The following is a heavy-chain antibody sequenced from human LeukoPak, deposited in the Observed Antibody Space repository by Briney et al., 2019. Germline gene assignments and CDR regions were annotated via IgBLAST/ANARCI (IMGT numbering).Heavy chain of an antibody. D-gene: IGHD4-17*01. V-gene: IGHV4-59*01. Sequence: SETLSLTCTVSGGSISSYYWSWIRQPPGKGLEWIGYIYYSGSTNYNPSLKSRVTISVDTSKNQFSLKLSSVTAADTAVYYCARGDYGDYYWFDPWGQETLVTVSS. CDR3: ARGDYGDYYWFDP. CDR2: IYYSGST. CDR1: GGSISSYY. J-gene: IGHJ5*02.